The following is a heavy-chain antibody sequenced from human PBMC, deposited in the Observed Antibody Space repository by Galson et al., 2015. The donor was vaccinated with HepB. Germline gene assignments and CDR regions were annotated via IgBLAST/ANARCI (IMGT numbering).Heavy chain of an antibody. D-gene: IGHD3-9*01. CDR3: APPLQHFDWLFYPINY. CDR1: GFTFSLYS. V-gene: IGHV3-23*01. CDR2: LSGSGRNT. Sequence: SLRLSCAASGFTFSLYSMTWVRRAPGKGLEWVSALSGSGRNTFYADSVKGRFTISRDNFENTLYLQLNSLRAEDTAVYYCAPPLQHFDWLFYPINYWGQGTRVTVSS. J-gene: IGHJ4*02.